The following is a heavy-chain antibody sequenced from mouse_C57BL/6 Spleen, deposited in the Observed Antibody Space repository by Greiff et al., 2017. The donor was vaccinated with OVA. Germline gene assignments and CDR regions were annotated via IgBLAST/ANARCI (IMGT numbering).Heavy chain of an antibody. V-gene: IGHV1-59*01. J-gene: IGHJ2*01. CDR2: IDPSDSYT. CDR1: GYTFTSYW. D-gene: IGHD1-1*01. Sequence: QVQLKQPGAELVRPGTSVKLSCKASGYTFTSYWMHWVKQRPGQGLEWIGVIDPSDSYTNYNQKFKGKATLTVDTSSSTAYMQLSSLTSEDSAVYYCARGVLRGGYDYWGQGTTLTVSS. CDR3: ARGVLRGGYDY.